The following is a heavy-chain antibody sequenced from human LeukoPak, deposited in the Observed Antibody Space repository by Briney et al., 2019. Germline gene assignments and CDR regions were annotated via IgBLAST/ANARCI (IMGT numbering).Heavy chain of an antibody. D-gene: IGHD3-22*01. CDR1: GFTFSSYS. CDR3: ARELEYYYDSSGPVAFDI. J-gene: IGHJ3*02. CDR2: ISSSSSYI. Sequence: GGSLRLSCAASGFTFSSYSMNWVRQAPGKGLEWVSSISSSSSYIYYADSVKGRFTISRDNAKNPLYLQMNSLRAEDTAVYYCARELEYYYDSSGPVAFDIWGQGTMVTVSS. V-gene: IGHV3-21*01.